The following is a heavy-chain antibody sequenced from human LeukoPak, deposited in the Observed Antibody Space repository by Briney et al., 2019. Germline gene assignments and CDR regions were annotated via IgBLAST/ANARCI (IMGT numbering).Heavy chain of an antibody. D-gene: IGHD5-12*01. CDR3: ARARGSDY. J-gene: IGHJ4*02. CDR2: ISSSSTYI. Sequence: GGSLRLSCAASGFTFSSYTMNWVRQAPGKGPEWVSSISSSSTYIYYADSVKGRFTISRDNAKNSLYLQMDSLRAEDTAVYYCARARGSDYWGQGTLVTVSS. CDR1: GFTFSSYT. V-gene: IGHV3-21*01.